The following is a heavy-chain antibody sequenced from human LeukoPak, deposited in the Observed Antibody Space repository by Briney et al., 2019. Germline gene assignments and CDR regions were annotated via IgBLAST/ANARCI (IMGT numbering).Heavy chain of an antibody. Sequence: GGSLRLSCATSGFTFDDYAMHWVRQAPGKGLEWVSLISGDDGSTYYADSVKGRLTISRDNSKNSLYLQMNSLATEDTALYYCAKDIFLRDRSGSYWGAFDIWGQGTMVTVSS. V-gene: IGHV3-43*02. J-gene: IGHJ3*02. CDR2: ISGDDGST. D-gene: IGHD3-22*01. CDR3: AKDIFLRDRSGSYWGAFDI. CDR1: GFTFDDYA.